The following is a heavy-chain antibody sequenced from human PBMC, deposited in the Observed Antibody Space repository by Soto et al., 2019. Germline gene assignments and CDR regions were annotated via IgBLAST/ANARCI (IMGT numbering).Heavy chain of an antibody. D-gene: IGHD2-8*01. CDR3: AKLGFVLMELYYFHQ. Sequence: GSLRLSCTASGXTISSYSMSWVRQAPGKELELVSTISGNSGKTNYAESVKGRFSISRDNSKNKVHLQLDSMRAEDTAVYFCAKLGFVLMELYYFHQWGHGTLVTVSS. CDR1: GXTISSYS. J-gene: IGHJ4*01. CDR2: ISGNSGKT. V-gene: IGHV3-23*01.